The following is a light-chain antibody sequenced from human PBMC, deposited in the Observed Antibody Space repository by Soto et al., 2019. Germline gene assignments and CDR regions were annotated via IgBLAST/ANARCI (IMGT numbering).Light chain of an antibody. J-gene: IGKJ1*01. V-gene: IGKV3-20*01. CDR2: GAS. CDR1: QSVSSSY. Sequence: EIVLTQSPGTLSLSPGERATLSCRASQSVSSSYLVWYQQKPGQPPRLLIYGASSRATGIPDRFSGSGSGTDFTLTISRLEPEDFAVYYCQQYGSSPRTFGQGTKVDIK. CDR3: QQYGSSPRT.